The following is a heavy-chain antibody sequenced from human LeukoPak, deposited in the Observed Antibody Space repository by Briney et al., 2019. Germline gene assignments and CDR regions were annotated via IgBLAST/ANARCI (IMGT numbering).Heavy chain of an antibody. J-gene: IGHJ4*02. D-gene: IGHD2-8*01. CDR2: INHSGST. CDR1: VGSLSCYH. CDR3: ARGGYCAHGICSKYHFEY. V-gene: IGHV4-34*01. Sequence: PSETLSLTCAVYVGSLSCYHWNGIRQPPGKGLEWIGGINHSGSTNYNPSLKSRVTISIDTSKNQFSLKLSSVTAADTAIYYCARGGYCAHGICSKYHFEYWGQGSLVTVSS.